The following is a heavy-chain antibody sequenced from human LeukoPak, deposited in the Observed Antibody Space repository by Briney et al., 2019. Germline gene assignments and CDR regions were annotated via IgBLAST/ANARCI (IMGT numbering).Heavy chain of an antibody. CDR1: GYTFSGYY. CDR3: TRGQGYCTGGDCYFDY. V-gene: IGHV7-4-1*01. CDR2: INTNSGSS. J-gene: IGHJ4*03. Sequence: ASVKVSCKASGYTFSGYYMNWVRQAPGQGLEWMGWINTNSGSSTYAQSFRGRLVFSLDTSVSTAYLQIGDLMAEDTAVYYCTRGQGYCTGGDCYFDYWGQGTLVTVSS. D-gene: IGHD2-8*02.